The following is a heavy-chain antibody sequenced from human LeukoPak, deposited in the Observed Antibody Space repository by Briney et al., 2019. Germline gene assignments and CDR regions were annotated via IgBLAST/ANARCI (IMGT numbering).Heavy chain of an antibody. CDR1: GFTLSNYW. CDR3: SRDRSTSFDY. J-gene: IGHJ4*02. D-gene: IGHD1-26*01. Sequence: GGSLRLSCAASGFTLSNYWMHWVRQAPGEGLVWVSRVDPDGTTTNYADSVTGRFTTSRDNAKNTLYLQMNSLRAEDTAVYYCSRDRSTSFDYWGQGTLVTVSS. V-gene: IGHV3-74*01. CDR2: VDPDGTTT.